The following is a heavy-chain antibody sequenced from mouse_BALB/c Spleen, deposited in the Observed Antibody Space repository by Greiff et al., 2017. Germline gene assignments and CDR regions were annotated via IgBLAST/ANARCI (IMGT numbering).Heavy chain of an antibody. Sequence: EVKLVESGGGLVQPGGSLKLSCAASGFTFSSYGMSWVRQTPDKRLELVATINSNGGSTYYPDSVKGRFTISRDNAKNTLYLQMSSLKSEDTAMYYCARDRGYGSLLGAMDYWGQGTSVTVSS. V-gene: IGHV5-6-3*01. CDR2: INSNGGST. D-gene: IGHD2-10*02. CDR3: ARDRGYGSLLGAMDY. J-gene: IGHJ4*01. CDR1: GFTFSSYG.